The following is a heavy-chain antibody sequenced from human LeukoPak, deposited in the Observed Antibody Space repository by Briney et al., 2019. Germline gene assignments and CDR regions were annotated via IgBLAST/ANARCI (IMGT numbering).Heavy chain of an antibody. CDR2: IYTTGST. D-gene: IGHD2-2*01. CDR1: GGSISRYY. CDR3: AREVPAAIVYYYYYMDV. Sequence: SETLSLTCTVSGGSISRYYWSWIRQPAGKGLEWIGRIYTTGSTNYNPSLKSRVTMSVDTSKNQFSLKLSSVTAADTAVYYCAREVPAAIVYYYYYMDVWGKGTTVT. J-gene: IGHJ6*03. V-gene: IGHV4-4*07.